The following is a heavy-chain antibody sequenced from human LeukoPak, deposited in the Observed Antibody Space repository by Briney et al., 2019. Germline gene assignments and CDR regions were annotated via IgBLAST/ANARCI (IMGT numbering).Heavy chain of an antibody. J-gene: IGHJ5*02. Sequence: SETLSLTCTVSGGSFSSGSYYWSWIRQPPGKGLEWIGYIYYSGSTYYNPSLKSRVTISVDTSKNQFSLKLSSVTAADTAVYYCAREVFGNDFWSGYYNPWFDPWGQGTLVTVSS. CDR2: IYYSGST. CDR3: AREVFGNDFWSGYYNPWFDP. V-gene: IGHV4-31*03. CDR1: GGSFSSGSYY. D-gene: IGHD3-3*01.